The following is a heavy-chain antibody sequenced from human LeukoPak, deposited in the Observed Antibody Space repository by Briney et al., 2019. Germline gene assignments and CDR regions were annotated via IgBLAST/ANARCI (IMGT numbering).Heavy chain of an antibody. V-gene: IGHV3-23*01. J-gene: IGHJ4*02. CDR1: GFTFSSYA. CDR2: ISASGGST. CDR3: AKSGGSGYKYYFDY. D-gene: IGHD3-22*01. Sequence: PGGSLRLSCAASGFTFSSYAMSWVRQAPGKGLEWVSAISASGGSTYYADSVKGRFTISRDNSKNTLYLQMNSLRAEDTAVYYCAKSGGSGYKYYFDYWGQGTLVTVSS.